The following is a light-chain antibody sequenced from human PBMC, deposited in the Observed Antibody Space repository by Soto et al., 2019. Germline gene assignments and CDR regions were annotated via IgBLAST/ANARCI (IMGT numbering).Light chain of an antibody. CDR1: QSVTGTN. CDR2: DAV. CDR3: HQYGSSLGT. J-gene: IGKJ2*01. V-gene: IGKV3-20*01. Sequence: EVVLTQSPGTLSLSPGEGSTLSFSSSQSVTGTNLAWYQQRAGQAPRLLIYDAVRRATGIPDRFSGSGSGTDFTLTISRLEPEDFAVYFCHQYGSSLGTFGQGTKVDIK.